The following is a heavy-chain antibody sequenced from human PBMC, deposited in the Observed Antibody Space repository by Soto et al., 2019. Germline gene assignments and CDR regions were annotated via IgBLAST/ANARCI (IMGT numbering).Heavy chain of an antibody. D-gene: IGHD3-22*01. V-gene: IGHV3-15*07. J-gene: IGHJ6*02. Sequence: GGSLRLSCAASGFTLSNAWMNWVRQAPGKGLEWVGRIKSKTDGGTTDYAAPVKGRFTISRDDSKNTLYLQMNSLKTEDTAVYYCTIALYYYDSSGYYPPDYYYYGMDVRGQGTSVTVSS. CDR2: IKSKTDGGTT. CDR1: GFTLSNAW. CDR3: TIALYYYDSSGYYPPDYYYYGMDV.